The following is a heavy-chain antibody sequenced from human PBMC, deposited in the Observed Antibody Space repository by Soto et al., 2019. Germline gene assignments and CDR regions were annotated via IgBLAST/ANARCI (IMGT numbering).Heavy chain of an antibody. J-gene: IGHJ2*01. CDR1: GFTFINYA. V-gene: IGHV3-23*01. D-gene: IGHD3-10*01. Sequence: ESGGGLVQPGGSLRLSCAGSGFTFINYAMNWVRQAPGKGLDWVSTISGGGDAPFFADSVRGRFTISRDNSKNTVTLQMNNLGVDDTAVYFCARKVPGSTSRPDYWYFDLWGRGTLVTVSS. CDR3: ARKVPGSTSRPDYWYFDL. CDR2: ISGGGDAP.